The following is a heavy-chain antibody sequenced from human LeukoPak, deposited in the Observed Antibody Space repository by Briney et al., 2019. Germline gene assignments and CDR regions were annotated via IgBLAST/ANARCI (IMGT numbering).Heavy chain of an antibody. CDR1: GYTFTSYD. CDR3: ARGQRDIVVVPAAHWFDP. V-gene: IGHV1-8*01. D-gene: IGHD2-2*01. J-gene: IGHJ5*02. CDR2: MNPNSGNT. Sequence: ASVKVSCKASGYTFTSYDINWVRQATGQGLEWMGWMNPNSGNTGYAQKFQGRVTMTRNTSISTAYMELSSLRSEDTAVYYCARGQRDIVVVPAAHWFDPWGQGTLITVSS.